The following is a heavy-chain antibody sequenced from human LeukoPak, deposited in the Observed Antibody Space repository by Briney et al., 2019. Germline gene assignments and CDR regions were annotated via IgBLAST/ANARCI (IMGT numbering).Heavy chain of an antibody. Sequence: ASVKVSCKASGYTFTGYYMHWVRQAPGQGLEWMGWINPNSGGTNYAQKFQGRVTMTGDTSISTAYMELSRLRSDDTAVYYCARVGPVAGAIDSWGQGTLVTVSS. V-gene: IGHV1-2*02. J-gene: IGHJ4*02. CDR3: ARVGPVAGAIDS. CDR1: GYTFTGYY. D-gene: IGHD6-19*01. CDR2: INPNSGGT.